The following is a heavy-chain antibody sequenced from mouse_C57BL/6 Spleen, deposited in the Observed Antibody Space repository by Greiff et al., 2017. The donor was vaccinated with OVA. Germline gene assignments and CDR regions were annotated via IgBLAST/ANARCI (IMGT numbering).Heavy chain of an antibody. CDR2: INPSNGGT. CDR3: ARTPGNYQAWFAY. D-gene: IGHD2-1*01. V-gene: IGHV1-53*01. Sequence: QVHVKQPGTELVKPGASVKLSCKASGYTFTSYWMHWVKQRPGQGLEWIGNINPSNGGTNYNEKFKSKATLTVDKSSSTAYMQLSSLTSEDSAVYYCARTPGNYQAWFAYWGQGTLVTVSA. CDR1: GYTFTSYW. J-gene: IGHJ3*01.